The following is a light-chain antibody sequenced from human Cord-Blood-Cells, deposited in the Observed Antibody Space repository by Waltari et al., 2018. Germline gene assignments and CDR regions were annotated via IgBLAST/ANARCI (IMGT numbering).Light chain of an antibody. J-gene: IGLJ3*02. CDR1: SSDVGSYNL. Sequence: QSALTQPASVSGSPGQSITISCTGTSSDVGSYNLVSWCQQHPGKAPKLMIYEGGKRPSGVSNRFSGSKSGNTASLTISGLQAEDEADYYCCSYAGSSTVFGGGTKLTVL. CDR2: EGG. CDR3: CSYAGSSTV. V-gene: IGLV2-23*01.